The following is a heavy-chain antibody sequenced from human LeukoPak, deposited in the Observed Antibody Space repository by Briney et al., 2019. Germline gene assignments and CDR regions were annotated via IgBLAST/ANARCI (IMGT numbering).Heavy chain of an antibody. Sequence: GGSLRLSCAASGFTFSSYAMSWVRQAPGKGLEWVSAISGSGGSTYYADSVKGRFTISRDNSKNTLYLQMNSPRAEDTAVYYCAKGDRGTIAVVPAAIYYWGQGTLVTVSS. CDR3: AKGDRGTIAVVPAAIYY. CDR2: ISGSGGST. V-gene: IGHV3-23*01. J-gene: IGHJ4*02. CDR1: GFTFSSYA. D-gene: IGHD2-2*01.